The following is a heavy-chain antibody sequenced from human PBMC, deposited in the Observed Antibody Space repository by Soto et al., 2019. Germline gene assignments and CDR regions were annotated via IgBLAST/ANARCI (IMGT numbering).Heavy chain of an antibody. V-gene: IGHV4-39*01. CDR2: IYYSGST. J-gene: IGHJ5*02. CDR3: ARHSYYYGSTYGCWLDP. D-gene: IGHD3-10*01. Sequence: SETLSLTCAVSGGSIRSNNWWSWVRQPPGKGLEWIGSIYYSGSTYYNPSLKSRVTISVDTSKNQFSLKLSSVTAADTAVYYCARHSYYYGSTYGCWLDPWGQGTLVTVSS. CDR1: GGSIRSNNW.